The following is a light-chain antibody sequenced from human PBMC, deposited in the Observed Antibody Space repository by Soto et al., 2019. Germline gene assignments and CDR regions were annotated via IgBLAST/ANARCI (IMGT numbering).Light chain of an antibody. Sequence: DIQMTQSPSTLSASVGDRVTITCRASQSISSWLAWYQQKPGKAPKLLIYKASSVESGVPSRFSGSGSGTEVTLTISSLQPDDFATYYCQQDNTYPWTCGQGTKVEIK. CDR2: KAS. CDR1: QSISSW. J-gene: IGKJ1*01. CDR3: QQDNTYPWT. V-gene: IGKV1-5*03.